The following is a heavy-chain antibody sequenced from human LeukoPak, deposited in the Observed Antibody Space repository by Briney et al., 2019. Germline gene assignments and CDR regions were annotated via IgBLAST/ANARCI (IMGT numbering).Heavy chain of an antibody. D-gene: IGHD3-22*01. J-gene: IGHJ1*01. CDR1: GGSISSYY. CDR2: FYYSGNT. CDR3: ARGMYYYDSSGYYYDPSEYFQH. V-gene: IGHV4-59*01. Sequence: ASETLSLTCTVSGGSISSYYWSWIRQPPGKGLEWIGYFYYSGNTNYNPSLKSRVTISVDTSKNQFSLKLSSVTAVDTAVYYCARGMYYYDSSGYYYDPSEYFQHWGQGTLVTVSS.